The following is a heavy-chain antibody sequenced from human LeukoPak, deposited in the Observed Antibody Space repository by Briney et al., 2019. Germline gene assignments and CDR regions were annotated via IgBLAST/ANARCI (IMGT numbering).Heavy chain of an antibody. D-gene: IGHD1-26*01. V-gene: IGHV4-4*07. CDR3: ARHGLKLVGASTIYFDN. Sequence: SETLSLTCTVSGGSISSYYWNWIRQPAGKGLEWIGRIYSSGSTDYNPSLKSRVTLSVDTSKNQFSLELNSVTAADTAVYYCARHGLKLVGASTIYFDNWGQGTLVTVSS. CDR1: GGSISSYY. CDR2: IYSSGST. J-gene: IGHJ4*02.